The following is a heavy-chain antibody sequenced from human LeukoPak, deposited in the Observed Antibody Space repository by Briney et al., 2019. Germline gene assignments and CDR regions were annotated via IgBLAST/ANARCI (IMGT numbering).Heavy chain of an antibody. CDR1: GGSLSTYY. CDR2: IKSSGNT. J-gene: IGHJ4*02. D-gene: IGHD3-10*01. CDR3: ARQGGVRGYYGSGSYYYDY. V-gene: IGHV4-59*01. Sequence: SETLSLTCTVSGGSLSTYYWTWIRQPPGKGLEWIRYIKSSGNTIYSPSLKSRVTISADSSKNQFSLILSSVTAADTAVYYCARQGGVRGYYGSGSYYYDYWGRGILVTVSS.